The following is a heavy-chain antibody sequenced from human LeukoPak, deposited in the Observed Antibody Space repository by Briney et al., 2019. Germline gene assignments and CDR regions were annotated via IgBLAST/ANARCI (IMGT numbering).Heavy chain of an antibody. J-gene: IGHJ4*02. CDR1: GYSFTGNH. D-gene: IGHD6-13*01. CDR3: AIEGVSQGFLKAAPVLND. CDR2: TNPKSGGT. V-gene: IGHV1-2*06. Sequence: ASVKVSCKASGYSFTGNHLHWVRQAPGQGLEWMGRTNPKSGGTNYAQKFQDRVTMTRDTSISTAYIELRRLRSDDTAVYYCAIEGVSQGFLKAAPVLNDWGQGTLVIVSS.